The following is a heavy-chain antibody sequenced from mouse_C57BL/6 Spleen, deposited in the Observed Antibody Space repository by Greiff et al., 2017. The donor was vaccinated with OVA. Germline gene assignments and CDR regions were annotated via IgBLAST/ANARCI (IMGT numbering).Heavy chain of an antibody. CDR2: INPNNGGT. CDR1: GYTFTDYN. J-gene: IGHJ3*01. Sequence: EVQLQQSGPELVKPGASVKMSCKASGYTFTDYNMHWVKQSHGKSLEWIGYINPNNGGTSYNLKFKGKATLTVNTSSTTAYMVLRSLTSEDSAVYYCASPIYYDCDAGFAYWGQGTLVTVSA. D-gene: IGHD2-4*01. V-gene: IGHV1-22*01. CDR3: ASPIYYDCDAGFAY.